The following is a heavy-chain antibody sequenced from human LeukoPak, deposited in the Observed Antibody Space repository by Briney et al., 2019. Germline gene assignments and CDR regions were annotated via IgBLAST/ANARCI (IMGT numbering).Heavy chain of an antibody. CDR1: GFTFSDYY. D-gene: IGHD4-11*01. V-gene: IGHV3-11*01. CDR2: ISSSGSTI. CDR3: ARGMTTVRADY. J-gene: IGHJ4*02. Sequence: GGSLRLSCAASGFTFSDYYMSWLRQAPGKGLEWVSYISSSGSTIYYADSVKGRFTISRDNAKNSLYLQMDSLRAEDTAVYYCARGMTTVRADYWGQGTLVTVSS.